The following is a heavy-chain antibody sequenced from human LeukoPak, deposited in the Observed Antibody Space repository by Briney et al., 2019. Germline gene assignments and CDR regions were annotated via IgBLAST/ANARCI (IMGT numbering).Heavy chain of an antibody. Sequence: SQTLSLTCAISGDSVSNNTTAWNWIRQSPSRGLEWLGRTYYRSKWYYEYAVSVRSRIIISPDTSKNQFSLQVNSVTPEDTAVCYCARAYSMSYWGQGTLVIVSS. D-gene: IGHD1-26*01. CDR1: GDSVSNNTTA. V-gene: IGHV6-1*01. CDR3: ARAYSMSY. J-gene: IGHJ4*02. CDR2: TYYRSKWYY.